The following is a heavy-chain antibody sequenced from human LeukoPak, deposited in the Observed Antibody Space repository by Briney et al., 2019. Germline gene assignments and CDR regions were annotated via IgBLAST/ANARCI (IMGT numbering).Heavy chain of an antibody. CDR3: ARDFGRPTWTGYWDY. CDR2: ISYDGSNK. V-gene: IGHV3-30*04. D-gene: IGHD3/OR15-3a*01. J-gene: IGHJ4*02. CDR1: GFTLSSSA. Sequence: PGGSLRLSCAASGFTLSSSAMHWVRQAPGKGLEWVAVISYDGSNKYYADSVKGRFTISRDKSKNTLYLQMNRLRAEDTALYYCARDFGRPTWTGYWDYWGQGTLVSVSA.